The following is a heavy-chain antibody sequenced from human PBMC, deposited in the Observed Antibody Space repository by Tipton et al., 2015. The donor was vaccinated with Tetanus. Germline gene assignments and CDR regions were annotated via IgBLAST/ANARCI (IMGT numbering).Heavy chain of an antibody. CDR2: ISGSGGTT. CDR1: GFTFSSYA. J-gene: IGHJ5*02. D-gene: IGHD3-10*01. CDR3: ARAPGLLIDL. Sequence: SLRLSCAASGFTFSSYAMSWARQAPGKGLEWVSGISGSGGTTNYADSVKGRFTISRDNSKNTLYLQMNSLRAEDTAVYYCARAPGLLIDLWGQGTLVSVSS. V-gene: IGHV3-23*01.